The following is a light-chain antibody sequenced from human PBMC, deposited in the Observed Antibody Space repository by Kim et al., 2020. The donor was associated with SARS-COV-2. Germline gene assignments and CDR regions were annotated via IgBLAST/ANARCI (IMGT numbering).Light chain of an antibody. J-gene: IGLJ2*01. CDR3: NSRDSRGNHVV. Sequence: SSELTQDPAVSVALGQTVRITCQGDSLRSYYASWYQQKPGQAPVLVIYGKNNRPSGIPDRFSGSSSGNTASLTITGAQAEDEADYYCNSRDSRGNHVVF. CDR2: GKN. CDR1: SLRSYY. V-gene: IGLV3-19*01.